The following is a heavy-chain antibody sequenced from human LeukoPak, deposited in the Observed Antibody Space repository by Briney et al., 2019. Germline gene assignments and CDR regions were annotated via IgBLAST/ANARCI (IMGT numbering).Heavy chain of an antibody. CDR2: INSDGLSA. V-gene: IGHV3-74*01. J-gene: IGHJ4*02. CDR1: GFTFSNSW. CDR3: ARSIVVVVAATSYFDY. Sequence: GGSLRLSCAASGFTFSNSWMHWVRQVPGKGLLLVSRINSDGLSAVYADSVRGRFTISRDNAKNTLYLQMNSLRAEDTAVYYCARSIVVVVAATSYFDYWGQGTLVTVSS. D-gene: IGHD2-15*01.